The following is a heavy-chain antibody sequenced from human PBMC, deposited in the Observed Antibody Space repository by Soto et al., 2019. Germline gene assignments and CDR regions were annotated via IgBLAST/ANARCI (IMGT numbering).Heavy chain of an antibody. CDR2: MNPNSGNT. Sequence: ASVKVSCKASGYTFTSYDINWVRQATGQGLEWMGWMNPNSGNTGYAQKFQGRVTMTRNTSISTAYMELSSLRSEDTAVYYCAREGSYDFWSGYTALGRDYYYGMDVWGQGTTVTV. CDR1: GYTFTSYD. J-gene: IGHJ6*02. D-gene: IGHD3-3*01. CDR3: AREGSYDFWSGYTALGRDYYYGMDV. V-gene: IGHV1-8*01.